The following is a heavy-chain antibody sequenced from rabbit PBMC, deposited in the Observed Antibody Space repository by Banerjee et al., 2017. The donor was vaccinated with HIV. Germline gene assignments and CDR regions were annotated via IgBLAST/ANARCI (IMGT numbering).Heavy chain of an antibody. CDR1: GFDLSNYYY. V-gene: IGHV1S40*01. D-gene: IGHD4-1*01. Sequence: QSLEESGGDLVKPGASLTLTCKASGFDLSNYYYMCWVRQAPGKGLEWIACIYPPAGAADYATWVHGRFTISLDNAQNTVSLQMTSLTAADTATYFCTRGLVAGVLSLWGPGTLVTVS. J-gene: IGHJ6*01. CDR3: TRGLVAGVLSL. CDR2: IYPPAGAA.